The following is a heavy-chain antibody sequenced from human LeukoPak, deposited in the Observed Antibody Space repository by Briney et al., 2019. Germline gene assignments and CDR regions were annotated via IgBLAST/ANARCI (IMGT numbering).Heavy chain of an antibody. CDR1: GYTFTSYD. CDR3: ARGLSRKKFGELSYYFDY. D-gene: IGHD3-10*01. Sequence: ASVKVSCKASGYTFTSYDINWVRQATGQGLEWMGWMNPNSGNTGYAQKFQGRVTMTRNTSISTAYTELSSPRSEDTAVYYCARGLSRKKFGELSYYFDYWGQGTLVTVSS. CDR2: MNPNSGNT. V-gene: IGHV1-8*01. J-gene: IGHJ4*02.